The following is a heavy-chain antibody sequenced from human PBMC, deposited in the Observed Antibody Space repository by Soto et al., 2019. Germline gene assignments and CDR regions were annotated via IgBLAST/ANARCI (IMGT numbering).Heavy chain of an antibody. CDR1: GYTFTSYG. V-gene: IGHV1-18*01. D-gene: IGHD2-15*01. CDR2: ISAYNGNT. J-gene: IGHJ5*02. CDR3: ARVHLGYCSGGSCYSRWFDP. Sequence: QVQLVQSGAEVKKPGASVKVSCKASGYTFTSYGISWVRQAPGQGLEWMGWISAYNGNTNYAQKLQGRDTMTTDTATSTAYMELRSLRSDDTAVYYCARVHLGYCSGGSCYSRWFDPWGQGTLVTVSS.